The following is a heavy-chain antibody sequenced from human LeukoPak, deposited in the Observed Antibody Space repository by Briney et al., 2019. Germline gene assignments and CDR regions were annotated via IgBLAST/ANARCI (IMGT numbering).Heavy chain of an antibody. Sequence: PGGSLRLSCAASGFTFSSYSMNWVRQAPGKGLEWVSSISTTSRYIYYADSVKGRFTVSRDNSKNTLYLQMNSLRAEDTAVYYCAKDRYYYDSSGSIYFDYWGQGTLVTVSS. J-gene: IGHJ4*02. D-gene: IGHD3-22*01. V-gene: IGHV3-21*01. CDR3: AKDRYYYDSSGSIYFDY. CDR2: ISTTSRYI. CDR1: GFTFSSYS.